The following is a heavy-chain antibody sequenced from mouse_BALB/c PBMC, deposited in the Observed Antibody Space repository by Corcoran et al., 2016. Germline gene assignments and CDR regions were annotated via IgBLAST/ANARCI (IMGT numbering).Heavy chain of an antibody. CDR3: AMITYYAMYY. CDR1: GYTFTEYT. J-gene: IGHJ4*01. CDR2: INPNNGGT. V-gene: IGHV1-22*01. Sequence: EVQLQQSGPDLVKPGASVKISCKTFGYTFTEYTIHWVKQSHGKSLEWIGGINPNNGGTSYNQKFKGKARLTVNKSSSTAYMELRSLTSEYSSVYYCAMITYYAMYYWGQGTSVTVS. D-gene: IGHD2-4*01.